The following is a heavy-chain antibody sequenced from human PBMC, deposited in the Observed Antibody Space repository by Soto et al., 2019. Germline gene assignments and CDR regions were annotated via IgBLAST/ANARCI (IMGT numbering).Heavy chain of an antibody. CDR2: IYTSGST. CDR3: ARVDSSSWPYAFDI. Sequence: PSETLSLTCTVSGGSISSYYWSWIRQPAGKGLEWIGRIYTSGSTNYNPSLKSRVTMSVDTSKNQFSLKLSSVTAADTAVYYCARVDSSSWPYAFDISGQGTIVTVSS. D-gene: IGHD6-13*01. CDR1: GGSISSYY. V-gene: IGHV4-4*07. J-gene: IGHJ3*02.